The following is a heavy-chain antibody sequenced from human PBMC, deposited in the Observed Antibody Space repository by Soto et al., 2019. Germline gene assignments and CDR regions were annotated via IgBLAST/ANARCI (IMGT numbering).Heavy chain of an antibody. V-gene: IGHV6-1*01. CDR2: TYYRSKWYN. Sequence: QSQTLSLTCAISGDSVSSNSAAWNWIRQSPSRGLEWLGRTYYRSKWYNDYAVSVKSRITINPDTSKNQFSLQLNSVTPEDTAVYYCARGGVTTPSGNRYFQHWGQGTLVTVSS. CDR1: GDSVSSNSAA. J-gene: IGHJ1*01. CDR3: ARGGVTTPSGNRYFQH. D-gene: IGHD4-17*01.